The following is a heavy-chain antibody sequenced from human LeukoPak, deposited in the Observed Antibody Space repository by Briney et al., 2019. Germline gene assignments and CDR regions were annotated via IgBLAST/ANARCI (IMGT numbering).Heavy chain of an antibody. CDR2: IKQDGSEK. V-gene: IGHV3-7*03. D-gene: IGHD3-16*01. J-gene: IGHJ4*02. CDR3: AKEGGSYYFDY. Sequence: QTGGSLRLSCAASGFTFSSYWMSWVRQAPGKGLEWVANIKQDGSEKYYVDSVKGRFTISRDNSKNSLYLQMNSLRAEDPALYYCAKEGGSYYFDYWGQGTLVTVSS. CDR1: GFTFSSYW.